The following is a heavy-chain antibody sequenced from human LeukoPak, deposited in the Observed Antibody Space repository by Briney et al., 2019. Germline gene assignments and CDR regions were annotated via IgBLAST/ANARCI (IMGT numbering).Heavy chain of an antibody. Sequence: PGGSLRLSCAASGFTFSSYGMHWVRQAPGKGLEWVAIIWYDGSNKYYADSVKGRFTISRVNSKNTLYLQMNSLRAEDTAVYYCARDPGRYCSGGSCSGPYYYYYYAMDVWGQGTTVTVSS. CDR2: IWYDGSNK. J-gene: IGHJ6*02. CDR3: ARDPGRYCSGGSCSGPYYYYYYAMDV. V-gene: IGHV3-33*08. CDR1: GFTFSSYG. D-gene: IGHD2-15*01.